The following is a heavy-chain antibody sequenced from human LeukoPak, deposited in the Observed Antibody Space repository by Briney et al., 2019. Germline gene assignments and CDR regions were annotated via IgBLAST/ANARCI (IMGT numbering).Heavy chain of an antibody. CDR2: MNPNSGNT. V-gene: IGHV1-8*03. D-gene: IGHD6-6*01. J-gene: IGHJ3*02. CDR1: GGTFSSYD. CDR3: ARGGRGIAARAFDI. Sequence: ASVKVSCKASGGTFSSYDINWVRQATGQGLEWMGWMNPNSGNTGYAQKFQGRVTITRNTSISTAYMELSSLRSEDTAVYYCARGGRGIAARAFDIWGQGTMVTVSS.